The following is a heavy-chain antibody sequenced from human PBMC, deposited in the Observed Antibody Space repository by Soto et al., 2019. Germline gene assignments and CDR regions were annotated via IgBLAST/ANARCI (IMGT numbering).Heavy chain of an antibody. J-gene: IGHJ4*02. Sequence: QVQLVQSGAEVKTPGSSVKVSCTASGDTFNFYTLSWVRQAPGQGLEWMGRIIPMLGMSNYAQKFQGRVTMIADKSTSTAYMGLSSLRSEDTARYYCATNYGSGSAHFDNWGQGTLVTVSS. CDR3: ATNYGSGSAHFDN. D-gene: IGHD3-10*01. CDR1: GDTFNFYT. V-gene: IGHV1-69*02. CDR2: IIPMLGMS.